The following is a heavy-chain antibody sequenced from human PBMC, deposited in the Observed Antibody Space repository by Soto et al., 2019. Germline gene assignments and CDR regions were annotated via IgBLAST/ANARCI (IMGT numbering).Heavy chain of an antibody. Sequence: EVQLLESGGGLVQPGGSLRLSCTASGFTFIDYAMSWVRQTPGKRLEWVSLISGGGGTTQYADSVKGRFTISRDNSKNTVYLQLNSLRVEDTAVYFRAKALSHDSPFDYWGQGTLVTVSS. CDR1: GFTFIDYA. V-gene: IGHV3-23*01. CDR3: AKALSHDSPFDY. D-gene: IGHD1-1*01. CDR2: ISGGGGTT. J-gene: IGHJ4*02.